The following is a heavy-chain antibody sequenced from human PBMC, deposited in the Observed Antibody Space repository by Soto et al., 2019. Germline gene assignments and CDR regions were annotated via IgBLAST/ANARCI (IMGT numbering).Heavy chain of an antibody. V-gene: IGHV4-39*01. J-gene: IGHJ4*02. CDR3: ARSLEYFDY. CDR2: IYYSGST. Sequence: PSETLSLTCTVSGGSISSSSYYWGWIRQPPGKGLEWIGSIYYSGSTYHNPSLKSRVTISVDTSKNQFSLKLSSVTAADTAVYYCARSLEYFDYWGQRTLVTVSS. CDR1: GGSISSSSYY.